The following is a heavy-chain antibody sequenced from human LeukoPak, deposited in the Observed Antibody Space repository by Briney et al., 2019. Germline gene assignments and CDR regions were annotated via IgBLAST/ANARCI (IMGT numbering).Heavy chain of an antibody. J-gene: IGHJ3*02. CDR3: ARGRGWLQSDAFDI. Sequence: SVKVSCKASGGTFSSYAISWVRQAPGQGLEWMGGIIPIFGTADYAQKFQGRVTITTDESTSTAYMELSSLRSEDTAVYYCARGRGWLQSDAFDIWGQGTVVTVSS. CDR2: IIPIFGTA. D-gene: IGHD5-24*01. CDR1: GGTFSSYA. V-gene: IGHV1-69*05.